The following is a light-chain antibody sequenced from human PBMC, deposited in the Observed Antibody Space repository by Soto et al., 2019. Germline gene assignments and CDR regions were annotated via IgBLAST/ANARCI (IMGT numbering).Light chain of an antibody. J-gene: IGKJ5*01. V-gene: IGKV3D-20*02. CDR2: GAS. CDR3: QQRKNWQVT. Sequence: EIVLTQSPGTLSLSPGERATLSCRASQSVSNNYFAWYQQKPGQAPRLLIYGASSRATGIPDRFSGSGSGTDFTLTISRLEPEDFAVYYCQQRKNWQVTFGQGTRLEIK. CDR1: QSVSNNY.